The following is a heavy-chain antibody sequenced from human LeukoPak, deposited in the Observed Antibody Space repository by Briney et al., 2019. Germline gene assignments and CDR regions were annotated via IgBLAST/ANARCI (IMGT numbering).Heavy chain of an antibody. J-gene: IGHJ4*02. CDR2: ISWNSGSI. D-gene: IGHD3-10*01. CDR1: GFTFDDYA. CDR3: VKDLARFGYYGSGSYFLN. Sequence: PGRSLRLSCAASGFTFDDYAMHWVRQAPGKGLEWVSGISWNSGSIGYADSVKGRFTISRDNAKNSLYLQMNSLRAEDTALYYCVKDLARFGYYGSGSYFLNWGQGTLVTVSS. V-gene: IGHV3-9*01.